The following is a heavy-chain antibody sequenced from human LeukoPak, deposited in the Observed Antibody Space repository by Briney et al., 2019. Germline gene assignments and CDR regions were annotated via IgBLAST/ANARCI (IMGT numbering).Heavy chain of an antibody. Sequence: SETLTLTCAVFGGSFSGYYWSWMRQPPGKGLEWIGEDNHSGSTNYNPSLKSRVTISVDTSKNQFSLKLSSVTAADTAVYYCARSMVRGLIPYYYYMDVWGKGTTVTVSS. CDR2: DNHSGST. D-gene: IGHD3-10*01. CDR1: GGSFSGYY. J-gene: IGHJ6*03. V-gene: IGHV4-34*01. CDR3: ARSMVRGLIPYYYYMDV.